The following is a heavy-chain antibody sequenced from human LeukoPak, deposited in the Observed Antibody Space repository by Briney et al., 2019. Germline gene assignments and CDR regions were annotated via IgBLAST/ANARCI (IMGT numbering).Heavy chain of an antibody. CDR2: INTHGSST. Sequence: GGSLRLSCAASGFAFGNYWLHWVRQAPGKGLVWVARINTHGSSTNYADSVKGRFTISRDNAKNTLYLQMTSLSAEDSAVYYALAGYHYYYMDVWGKGTTVTVSS. CDR1: GFAFGNYW. J-gene: IGHJ6*03. CDR3: LAGYHYYYMDV. D-gene: IGHD6-13*01. V-gene: IGHV3-74*01.